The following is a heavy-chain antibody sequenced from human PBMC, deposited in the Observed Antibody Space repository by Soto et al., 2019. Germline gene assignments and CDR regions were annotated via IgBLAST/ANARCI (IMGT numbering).Heavy chain of an antibody. V-gene: IGHV4-34*01. D-gene: IGHD3-16*02. CDR1: GGSFSGYY. CDR2: INHSGST. J-gene: IGHJ3*02. CDR3: ARGTFYGFVWGSYRYVFAI. Sequence: QVQLQQWGAGLLKPSETLSLTCAVYGGSFSGYYWSWIRQPPGKGLEWIGEINHSGSTNYNPSLKRRVTISADTSKTMFSLKLSYVTAAGTAVYGCARGTFYGFVWGSYRYVFAIWSQGTMVTVSS.